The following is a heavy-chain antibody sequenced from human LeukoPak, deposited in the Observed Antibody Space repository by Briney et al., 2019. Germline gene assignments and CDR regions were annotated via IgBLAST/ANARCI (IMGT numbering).Heavy chain of an antibody. D-gene: IGHD2-15*01. CDR3: ARARLSFTRGIGAHYFDS. V-gene: IGHV3-20*04. Sequence: GGSLRLSCAASGFTFDDYGMSWFRQVPGKGLEWVSGINWNGGSTGYADSVKGRFTISRDNAKNFLYLQMNSLRAEDTAVYYCARARLSFTRGIGAHYFDSWGQGTLVTVSS. J-gene: IGHJ4*02. CDR1: GFTFDDYG. CDR2: INWNGGST.